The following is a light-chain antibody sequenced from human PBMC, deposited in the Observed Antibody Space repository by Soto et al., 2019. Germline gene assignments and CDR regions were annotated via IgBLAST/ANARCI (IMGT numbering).Light chain of an antibody. CDR2: DAT. J-gene: IGKJ4*01. CDR3: QQYHDWPPLT. Sequence: DIVMTQSPATLSESPGERVTLSCRASQYINSNLAWYQQKPGQPPRLLIYDATSRATGIPSRSSGSGSGTDFTLTIISLQSEDFAVYFCQQYHDWPPLTFGGGTKVEIK. V-gene: IGKV3D-15*01. CDR1: QYINSN.